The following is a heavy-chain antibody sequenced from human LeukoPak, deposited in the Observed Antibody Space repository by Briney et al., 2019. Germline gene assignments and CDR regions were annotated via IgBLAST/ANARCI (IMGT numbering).Heavy chain of an antibody. CDR2: IGVREGGT. V-gene: IGHV3-23*01. D-gene: IGHD3-9*01. CDR3: AKWGDYDILTGYYDSDY. J-gene: IGHJ4*01. CDR1: GFICSNYA. Sequence: PGASLRLSCAASGFICSNYAMSWVPHAPGKGLKWVSAIGVREGGTYHAYSVKVPFTVSRYDRKNTLYLQMNTLRVEDTAVYYCAKWGDYDILTGYYDSDYWGHGTLVTV.